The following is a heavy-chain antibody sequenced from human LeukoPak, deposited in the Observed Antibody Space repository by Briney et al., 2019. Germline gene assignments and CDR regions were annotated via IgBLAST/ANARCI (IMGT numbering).Heavy chain of an antibody. D-gene: IGHD5-12*01. CDR2: ISAYAGKT. CDR3: ARDLGNRVATTPDH. CDR1: GYTFTSYG. J-gene: IGHJ4*02. V-gene: IGHV1-18*01. Sequence: ASVKVSCKAYGYTFTSYGITWVRQAPGQGPEWMGWISAYAGKTEYAQKFQGRVTMTTDTSTNTAYMDLRSLGSDDTAVYYCARDLGNRVATTPDHWGQGTLVTVSS.